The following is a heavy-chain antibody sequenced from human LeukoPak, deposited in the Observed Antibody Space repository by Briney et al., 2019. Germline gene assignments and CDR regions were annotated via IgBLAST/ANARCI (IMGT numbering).Heavy chain of an antibody. D-gene: IGHD1-1*01. J-gene: IGHJ4*02. CDR1: GFTFSDYY. Sequence: GGSLRLSCAASGFTFSDYYLSWIRQAPGKGLEWVSTINSGGITDYADSVKGRFTISRDNSKTTRYLQMNSLRAEDTAVYYCATQIGESTTFDYWGQGTLVTVSS. CDR2: INSGGIT. V-gene: IGHV3-53*01. CDR3: ATQIGESTTFDY.